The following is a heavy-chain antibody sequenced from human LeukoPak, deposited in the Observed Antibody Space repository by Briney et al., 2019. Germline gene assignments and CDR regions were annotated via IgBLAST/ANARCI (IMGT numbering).Heavy chain of an antibody. J-gene: IGHJ4*02. CDR2: ISYDGSNK. CDR3: ANHLACGSTSCPPFDD. D-gene: IGHD2-2*01. CDR1: GFTFSSYG. V-gene: IGHV3-30*18. Sequence: GRSLRLSCAASGFTFSSYGMHWVRQAPGKGLEWVAVISYDGSNKYYADSVKGRFTISRDNAKSSLYLQMNSLRAEDTAVYYCANHLACGSTSCPPFDDWGQGTLVTVSS.